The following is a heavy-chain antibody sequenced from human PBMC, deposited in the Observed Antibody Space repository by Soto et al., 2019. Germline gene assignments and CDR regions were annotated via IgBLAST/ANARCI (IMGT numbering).Heavy chain of an antibody. V-gene: IGHV3-53*01. Sequence: EVHLVESGGGLIQPGGSLRLSCAASGFSVSSSYLSWVRQAPGKGLEWVSIIYVDGTTYYADAVKGRFTISRNDYKNTLYLHINGLRVDDTDVYYCASDSISICPGVSDYGGQGTLVVVS. CDR3: ASDSISICPGVSDY. CDR2: IYVDGTT. D-gene: IGHD3-3*02. J-gene: IGHJ4*02. CDR1: GFSVSSSY.